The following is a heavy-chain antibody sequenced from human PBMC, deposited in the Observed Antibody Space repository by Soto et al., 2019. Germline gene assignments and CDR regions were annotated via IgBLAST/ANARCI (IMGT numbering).Heavy chain of an antibody. CDR2: VGGNTESGTT. CDR3: PISGGYPNSHPWFDP. V-gene: IGHV3-15*04. D-gene: IGHD6-13*01. J-gene: IGHJ5*02. CDR1: GFTFHMAW. Sequence: DVLLVESGGGLVKPAGSLRLSCAASGFTFHMAWLSWVRQAPGKGLEWVGRVGGNTESGTTDYAAHVKGRFTSSRDESRNPAYLQMKSLQTENTAVYHSPISGGYPNSHPWFDPWGQG.